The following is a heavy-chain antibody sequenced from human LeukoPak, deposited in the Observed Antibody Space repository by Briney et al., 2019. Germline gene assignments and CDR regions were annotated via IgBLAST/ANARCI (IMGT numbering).Heavy chain of an antibody. Sequence: GGSLRLSCAASGFTFRSYWMRWVRQAPGKGLEWVSSISSSSSYIYYADSVKGRFTISRDNAKNSLYLQMNSLRAEDTAVYYCARDGARGYDMDVWGQGTTVIVSS. CDR2: ISSSSSYI. CDR3: ARDGARGYDMDV. V-gene: IGHV3-21*01. D-gene: IGHD3-10*01. CDR1: GFTFRSYW. J-gene: IGHJ6*02.